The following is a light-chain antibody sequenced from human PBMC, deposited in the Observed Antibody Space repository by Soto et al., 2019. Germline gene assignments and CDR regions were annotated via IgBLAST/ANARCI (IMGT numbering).Light chain of an antibody. J-gene: IGLJ3*02. CDR3: QTWGTYWV. CDR2: LKSDGSH. V-gene: IGLV4-69*01. CDR1: SGHSSYA. Sequence: QPVLTQSPSASASLGASVKLTCTLSSGHSSYAIAWHQQQPEKGPRYLMKLKSDGSHSKGDGISDRFSGSSSGAERYLTISSLQSEDEADYYCQTWGTYWVFGGGTKLTVL.